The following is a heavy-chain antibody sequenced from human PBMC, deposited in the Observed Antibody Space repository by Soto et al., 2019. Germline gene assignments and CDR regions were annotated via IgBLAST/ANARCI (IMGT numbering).Heavy chain of an antibody. CDR2: IYHSGST. CDR1: GGSISSSNW. D-gene: IGHD2-2*01. Sequence: KTSETLSLTCAVSGGSISSSNWWSWVRQPPGKGLEWIGEIYHSGSTNYNPSLKSRVTISVDKSKNQFSLKLSSVTAADTAVYYCARGREVGYCSSTSCFDFDYWGQGTLVTVSS. V-gene: IGHV4-4*02. J-gene: IGHJ4*02. CDR3: ARGREVGYCSSTSCFDFDY.